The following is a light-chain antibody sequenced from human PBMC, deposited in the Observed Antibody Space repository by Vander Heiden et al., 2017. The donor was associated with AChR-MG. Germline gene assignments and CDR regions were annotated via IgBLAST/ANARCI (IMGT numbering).Light chain of an antibody. CDR3: QQYYSTPPMYT. J-gene: IGKJ2*01. Sequence: DIVMTQSPDSLAVSLGERATINCKSSQSVLYSSNNKNYLAWYQQKPGQPPKLLIYLGSTRESGVPDRFSGSGSWTDFTLTISSLQAEDVAVYYCQQYYSTPPMYTFGQGTKLEIK. CDR2: LGS. V-gene: IGKV4-1*01. CDR1: QSVLYSSNNKNY.